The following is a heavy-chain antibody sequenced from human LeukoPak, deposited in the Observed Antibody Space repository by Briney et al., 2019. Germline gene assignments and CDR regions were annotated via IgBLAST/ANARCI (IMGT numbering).Heavy chain of an antibody. CDR2: ISSNGGST. CDR1: GFTFSSYA. D-gene: IGHD1-26*01. V-gene: IGHV3-64*01. Sequence: GGSLRLSCAASGFTFSSYAMHWVRQAPGKGLEYVSAISSNGGSTYYANSVKGRFTISRDNSKNTLYIQMGSLRAEDMAVYYCARAPVKWELLVSYFDYWGQGTLVTVSS. CDR3: ARAPVKWELLVSYFDY. J-gene: IGHJ4*02.